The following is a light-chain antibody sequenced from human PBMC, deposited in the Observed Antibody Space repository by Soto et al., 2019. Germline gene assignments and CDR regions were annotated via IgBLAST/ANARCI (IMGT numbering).Light chain of an antibody. J-gene: IGKJ4*01. CDR2: WAS. V-gene: IGKV4-1*01. Sequence: IVMTQSPDSLAVSLGDSAAINCKSSQIFLYSSNNRNYLAWYQQRLGQPPKLIFYWASTRESGVPDRFSGSGSGTDFTLTISSLQAEDVAVYYCQQYYSAPLTFGGGTKV. CDR3: QQYYSAPLT. CDR1: QIFLYSSNNRNY.